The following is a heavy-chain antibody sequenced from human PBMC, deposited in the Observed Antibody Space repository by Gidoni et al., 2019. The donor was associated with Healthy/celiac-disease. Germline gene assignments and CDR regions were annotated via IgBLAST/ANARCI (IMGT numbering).Heavy chain of an antibody. CDR3: AKDINSHYYDSEGFDP. CDR2: ISWDGGST. CDR1: GFPFDDYT. V-gene: IGHV3-43*01. D-gene: IGHD3-22*01. J-gene: IGHJ5*02. Sequence: EVQLVESGGVVVQPGGSLRLSCAASGFPFDDYTMHWVRQAPGKGLEWVSLISWDGGSTYYADSVKGRFTISRDNSKNSLYLQMNSLRTEDTALYYCAKDINSHYYDSEGFDPWGQGTLVTVSS.